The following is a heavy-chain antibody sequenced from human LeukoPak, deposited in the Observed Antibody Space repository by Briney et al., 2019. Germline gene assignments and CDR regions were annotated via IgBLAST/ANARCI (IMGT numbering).Heavy chain of an antibody. CDR3: ARGGSYGSGWYHY. J-gene: IGHJ4*02. CDR1: GYTFTGYY. CDR2: INPNSGGT. Sequence: ASEKVSCKASGYTFTGYYMHWVRQAPGQGLEWMGWINPNSGGTNYAQKFQGRVTMTRDTSISTAYMELSRLRSDDTAVYYCARGGSYGSGWYHYWGQGTLVTVSS. V-gene: IGHV1-2*02. D-gene: IGHD6-19*01.